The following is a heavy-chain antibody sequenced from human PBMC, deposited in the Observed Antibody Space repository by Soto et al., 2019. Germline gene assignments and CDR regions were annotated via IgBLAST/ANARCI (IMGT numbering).Heavy chain of an antibody. CDR3: ASDDYIWGDLHI. CDR1: GFTFSSYA. J-gene: IGHJ3*02. Sequence: HPGGSLRLSCAASGFTFSSYAMSWVRQAPGKGLEWVSAISGSGGSIYYADSVKGRFTISRDNAKNSLYLQMNSLRAEDTAVYYCASDDYIWGDLHIWGQGTMVTVSS. D-gene: IGHD3-16*01. V-gene: IGHV3-23*01. CDR2: ISGSGGSI.